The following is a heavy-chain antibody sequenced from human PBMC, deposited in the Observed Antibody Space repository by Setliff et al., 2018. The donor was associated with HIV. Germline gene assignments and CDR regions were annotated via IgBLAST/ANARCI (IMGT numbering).Heavy chain of an antibody. D-gene: IGHD5-18*01. J-gene: IGHJ3*02. Sequence: SETLSLTCAVSGGSISNSRYYWSWIRQPPGKGLEWIGSIFYSGSANYNPSLTSPVTISVDTSKNQFSLKLSSVTAADTAVYYCARDIARRGIQLCCAFDIWGQGTMVTVSS. V-gene: IGHV4-39*07. CDR2: IFYSGSA. CDR3: ARDIARRGIQLCCAFDI. CDR1: GGSISNSRYY.